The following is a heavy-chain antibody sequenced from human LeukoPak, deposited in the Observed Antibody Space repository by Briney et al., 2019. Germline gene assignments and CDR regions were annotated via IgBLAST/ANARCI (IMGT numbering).Heavy chain of an antibody. D-gene: IGHD2-2*01. CDR3: ARDSPYCSSTGCPFDY. V-gene: IGHV4-30-2*01. CDR1: GGSISSGGYY. Sequence: PSETLSLTCTVSGGSISSGGYYWSWIRQPPGKGLEWIGYIYHSGSTYYNPSLKSRVTISVDRSKNQFSLKLSSVTAADTAVYYCARDSPYCSSTGCPFDYWGQGTLVTVSS. J-gene: IGHJ4*02. CDR2: IYHSGST.